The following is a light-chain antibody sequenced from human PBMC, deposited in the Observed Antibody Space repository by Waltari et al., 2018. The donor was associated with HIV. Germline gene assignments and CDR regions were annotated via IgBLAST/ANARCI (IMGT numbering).Light chain of an antibody. Sequence: QSALTQPASVSGSPGQSITISCIGTSSDVGAYDFVSWYQQHPGKAPKLIVYDVSNRPSGVSDRFSGSKSGNAASLTISGLQAEDEADYYCSSYRRGNIRVFGGGTKVTVL. CDR2: DVS. J-gene: IGLJ3*02. CDR1: SSDVGAYDF. CDR3: SSYRRGNIRV. V-gene: IGLV2-14*03.